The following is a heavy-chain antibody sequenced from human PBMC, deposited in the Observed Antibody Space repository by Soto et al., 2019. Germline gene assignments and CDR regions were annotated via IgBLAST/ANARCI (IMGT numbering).Heavy chain of an antibody. D-gene: IGHD3-3*01. V-gene: IGHV3-21*04. CDR3: AKVAKSGVVIEYFDS. CDR2: MSGSSKYI. CDR1: EFTLSSFR. J-gene: IGHJ4*02. Sequence: GWSLRLSCEASEFTLSSFRMTWSRQAPGRGLEWVSSMSGSSKYIHYADSVRGRFTISRDNSKNTLYLQMDTLRADDTAVYYCAKVAKSGVVIEYFDSWGQGSLVTVSS.